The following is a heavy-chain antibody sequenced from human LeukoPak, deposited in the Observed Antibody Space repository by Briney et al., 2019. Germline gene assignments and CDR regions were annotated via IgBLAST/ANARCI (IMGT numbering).Heavy chain of an antibody. V-gene: IGHV4-61*02. CDR3: ARNSAWELVAFDY. J-gene: IGHJ4*02. CDR2: IYTSGST. D-gene: IGHD1-26*01. CDR1: GGSISSGSYY. Sequence: SETLSLTCTVSGGSISSGSYYWSWIRQPAGKGLEWIGRIYTSGSTNYNPSLKSRVTISVDTSKNQFSLKLSSVTAADTAVYYCARNSAWELVAFDYWGQGTLVTVSS.